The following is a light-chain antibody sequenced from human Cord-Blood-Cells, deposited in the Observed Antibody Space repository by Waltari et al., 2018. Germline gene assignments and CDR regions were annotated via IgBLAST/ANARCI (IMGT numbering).Light chain of an antibody. J-gene: IGKJ5*01. Sequence: DIQMTQSPSSLSASVGDRVTITCQASQDISNYLNWYQQKPGKAPKLLIYDASNLETGVPSRFSGSGSGTDVTFSISSLQPEDIARYYCQQYDNLPRSAFGQGTRLEIK. V-gene: IGKV1-33*01. CDR1: QDISNY. CDR3: QQYDNLPRSA. CDR2: DAS.